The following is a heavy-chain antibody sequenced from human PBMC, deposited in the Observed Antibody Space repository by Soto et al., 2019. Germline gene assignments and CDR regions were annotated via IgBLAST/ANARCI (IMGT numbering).Heavy chain of an antibody. D-gene: IGHD2-15*01. J-gene: IGHJ6*02. Sequence: GGSLRLSCAASGFTFSSYAMSWVRQAPGKGLEWVSAISGSGGSTYYADSVKGRFTISRDNSKNTLYLQMNSLRAGDTAVYYCAKGVVAASRYYYYGMDVWGQGTTVTVSS. CDR3: AKGVVAASRYYYYGMDV. CDR2: ISGSGGST. CDR1: GFTFSSYA. V-gene: IGHV3-23*01.